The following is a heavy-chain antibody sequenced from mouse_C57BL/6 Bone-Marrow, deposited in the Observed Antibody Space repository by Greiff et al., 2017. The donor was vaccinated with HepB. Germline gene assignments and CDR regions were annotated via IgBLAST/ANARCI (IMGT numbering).Heavy chain of an antibody. Sequence: EVQLQESGPGLVKPSQSLSLTCSVTGYSITSGYYWNWIRQFPGNKLEWMGYISYDGSNNYNPSLKNRISITRDTSKNQFFLKLNSVTTEDTATYYCATASIYYYGSSYHYYAMDYWGQGTSVTVSS. J-gene: IGHJ4*01. CDR3: ATASIYYYGSSYHYYAMDY. D-gene: IGHD1-1*01. CDR1: GYSITSGYY. V-gene: IGHV3-6*01. CDR2: ISYDGSN.